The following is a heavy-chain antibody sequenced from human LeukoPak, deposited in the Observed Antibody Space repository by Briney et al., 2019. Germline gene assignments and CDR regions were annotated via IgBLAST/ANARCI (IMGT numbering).Heavy chain of an antibody. CDR1: GFSFSRFA. J-gene: IGHJ6*03. Sequence: PGGSLRLSCAASGFSFSRFAMHWVRQAPGKGLEWVAVISYHGSKEFYADSVKGRFNISRDNSKSMLFLQLNSLRPDDTAIYYCARSSATSEVLYYYYMDVWGEGTTVTVS. CDR2: ISYHGSKE. V-gene: IGHV3-30*03. CDR3: ARSSATSEVLYYYYMDV. D-gene: IGHD2-15*01.